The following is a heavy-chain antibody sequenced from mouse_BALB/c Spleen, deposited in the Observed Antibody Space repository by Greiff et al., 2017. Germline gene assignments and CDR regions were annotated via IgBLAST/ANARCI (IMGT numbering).Heavy chain of an antibody. CDR1: GYSFTGYF. Sequence: VQLQQSGPELVKTGASVKISCKASGYSFTGYFMNWVMQSHGKSLEWIGRINPYNGDTFYNQKFKGKATLTVDKSSSTAHMELRSLASEDSAVYYCARDYYGRIDYWGQGTTLTVSS. D-gene: IGHD1-1*01. CDR3: ARDYYGRIDY. CDR2: INPYNGDT. J-gene: IGHJ2*01. V-gene: IGHV1-20*02.